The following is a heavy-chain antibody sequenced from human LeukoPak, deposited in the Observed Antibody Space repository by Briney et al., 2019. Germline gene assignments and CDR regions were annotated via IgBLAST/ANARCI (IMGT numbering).Heavy chain of an antibody. CDR1: GYTFTGYY. CDR3: ARSLLAEGFDY. Sequence: GASVTVSRKATGYTFTGYYLHWVRPAPGRGLEWMGWINPNSGGTNYAQKFQGRVTMTRDTSISTAYMEPGRLRSDDTAMYYCARSLLAEGFDYWGQGTLVTVSS. D-gene: IGHD3-10*01. J-gene: IGHJ4*02. CDR2: INPNSGGT. V-gene: IGHV1-2*02.